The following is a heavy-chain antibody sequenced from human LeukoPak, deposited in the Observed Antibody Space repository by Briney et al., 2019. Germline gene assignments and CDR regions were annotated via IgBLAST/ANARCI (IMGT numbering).Heavy chain of an antibody. V-gene: IGHV4-4*02. D-gene: IGHD6-19*01. J-gene: IGHJ4*02. CDR3: AGLEGRYSTGLYYYFDY. CDR2: MYLSGTT. Sequence: SGTLSLTCAVSGGSISSINLWSWVRQPPGKGLEWIGEMYLSGTTHYNPSLKSRVTISIDKSRNQLSLELSSVTAADTAVYYCAGLEGRYSTGLYYYFDYWGQGILVTVSS. CDR1: GGSISSINL.